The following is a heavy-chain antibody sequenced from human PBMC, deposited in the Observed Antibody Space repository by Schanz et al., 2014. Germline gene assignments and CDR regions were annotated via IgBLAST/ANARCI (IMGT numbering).Heavy chain of an antibody. J-gene: IGHJ4*02. CDR2: FDAHDGRA. CDR1: GFVFGDYY. CDR3: AASSGWHPSTDY. V-gene: IGHV3-11*01. Sequence: QVQVVQSGGGLVKPGGSLRLSCAASGFVFGDYYMTWIRQAPGKGLEWVSGFDAHDGRAYYADSVKGRFTISRDNAKNSLYLEMNSLRAEDTAVYYCAASSGWHPSTDYWGQGTLVTVSS. D-gene: IGHD6-19*01.